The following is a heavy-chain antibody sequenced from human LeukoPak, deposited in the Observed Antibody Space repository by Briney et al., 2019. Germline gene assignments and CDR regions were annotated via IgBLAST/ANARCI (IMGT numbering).Heavy chain of an antibody. D-gene: IGHD4-17*01. J-gene: IGHJ4*02. CDR1: GDSIRSNRNY. V-gene: IGHV4-39*01. Sequence: SETLPLTCSVSGDSIRSNRNYWGWIRQPPGKGLEWVGSVYYSGGSYYNPSLKSRVTISIDTSKNQFSLKLSSVTAADTAVYYCARHLYGDYGTLDFWGQGTLVTVSS. CDR2: VYYSGGS. CDR3: ARHLYGDYGTLDF.